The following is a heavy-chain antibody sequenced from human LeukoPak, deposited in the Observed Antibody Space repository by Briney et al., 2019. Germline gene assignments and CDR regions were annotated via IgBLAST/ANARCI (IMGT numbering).Heavy chain of an antibody. V-gene: IGHV3-23*01. CDR3: AKVGREFTMVRGVIDY. CDR1: GFTFSSYA. D-gene: IGHD3-10*01. CDR2: ISGSGGST. Sequence: PGGSLRLSCAASGFTFSSYAMSWVRQAPGKGLEWVSAISGSGGSTYYADSVKGRFTISRDNSKNTLCLQMNSLRAEDTAVYYCAKVGREFTMVRGVIDYWGQGTLVTVSS. J-gene: IGHJ4*02.